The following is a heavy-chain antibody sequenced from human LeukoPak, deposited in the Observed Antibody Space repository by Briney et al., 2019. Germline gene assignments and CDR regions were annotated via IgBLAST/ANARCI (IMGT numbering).Heavy chain of an antibody. CDR3: ASEVEMATIDHAFDI. D-gene: IGHD5-24*01. Sequence: PGGSLRLSCAASGFTVSGNYMSWVRQAPGKGLEWVSVIYSGGSTYYADSVKGRFTISRDNSKNTLYLQMNSLRAGDTAVYYCASEVEMATIDHAFDIWGQGTMVTVSS. V-gene: IGHV3-53*01. CDR1: GFTVSGNY. J-gene: IGHJ3*02. CDR2: IYSGGST.